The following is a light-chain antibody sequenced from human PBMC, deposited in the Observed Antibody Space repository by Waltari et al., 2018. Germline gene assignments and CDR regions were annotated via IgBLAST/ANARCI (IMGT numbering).Light chain of an antibody. CDR3: QQSYSSPFT. V-gene: IGKV1-39*01. J-gene: IGKJ3*01. CDR2: SAS. Sequence: DIQITQSPSSLSASVGDRVTITCRTSQTISTYLNWYQQRPGMAPNLLIYSASSLQSGVPSRFSGSGSGTDFTLTISSLQPEDYATYFCQQSYSSPFTFGPGTRVDI. CDR1: QTISTY.